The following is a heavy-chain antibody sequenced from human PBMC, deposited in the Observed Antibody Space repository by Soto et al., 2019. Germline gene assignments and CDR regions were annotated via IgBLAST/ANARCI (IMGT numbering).Heavy chain of an antibody. CDR3: AKRDITIFGVGGVGY. Sequence: GGSLRLSCAASGFTFSSYGMHWVRQAPGKGLEWVAVISYDGSNKYYADSVKGRFTISRDNSKNTLYLQMNSLRAEDTAVYYCAKRDITIFGVGGVGYWGRGTLVTVS. CDR2: ISYDGSNK. CDR1: GFTFSSYG. J-gene: IGHJ4*02. D-gene: IGHD3-3*01. V-gene: IGHV3-30*18.